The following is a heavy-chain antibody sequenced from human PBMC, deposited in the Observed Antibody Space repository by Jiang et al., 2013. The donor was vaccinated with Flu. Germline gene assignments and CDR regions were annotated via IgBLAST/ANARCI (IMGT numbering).Heavy chain of an antibody. V-gene: IGHV2-5*02. D-gene: IGHD4-17*01. Sequence: KPTQTLTLTCTFSGFSLSTSEEAVGWIRQPPGKALEWLALVYWDDEKHFSPSLKSSLSITKDTSKNHVVLIMTNADPVDTGTYYCAHRYGGYFDYWGQGNLVTVSS. CDR2: VYWDDEK. CDR1: GFSLSTSEEA. CDR3: AHRYGGYFDY. J-gene: IGHJ4*02.